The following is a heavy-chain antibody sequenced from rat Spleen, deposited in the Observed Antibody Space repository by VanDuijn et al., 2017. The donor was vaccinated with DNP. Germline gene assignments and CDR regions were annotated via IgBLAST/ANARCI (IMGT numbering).Heavy chain of an antibody. CDR3: TREAPTVGGVMDA. D-gene: IGHD1-8*01. V-gene: IGHV5-7*01. J-gene: IGHJ4*01. CDR1: GLTFSDHN. Sequence: EVQLVESGGDLVQPGRSLKLSCAVSGLTFSDHNMAWVRQAPKKGLEWVATISYNGGSTYYPDSVKGRFTISRDNAKSTLYLQMNSLRSEDTATYYCTREAPTVGGVMDAWGQGASVTVSS. CDR2: ISYNGGST.